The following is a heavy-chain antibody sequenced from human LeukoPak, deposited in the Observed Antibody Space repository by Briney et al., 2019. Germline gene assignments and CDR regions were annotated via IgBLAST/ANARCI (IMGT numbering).Heavy chain of an antibody. Sequence: PGGSLRLSCTTSGFSFNTYSMSWVRQAPGKGLEWVSAINDDTPYYTDSVKGRFTVSRDNSTDTLYLHLNSLRAEDTAIYYCAKEHDLWHEEGNWFDTWGQGVLVTVSS. D-gene: IGHD3-3*01. CDR3: AKEHDLWHEEGNWFDT. V-gene: IGHV3-23*01. J-gene: IGHJ5*02. CDR1: GFSFNTYS. CDR2: INDDTP.